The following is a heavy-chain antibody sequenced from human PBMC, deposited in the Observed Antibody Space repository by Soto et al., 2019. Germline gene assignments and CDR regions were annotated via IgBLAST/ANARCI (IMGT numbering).Heavy chain of an antibody. J-gene: IGHJ6*02. V-gene: IGHV4-30-4*01. Sequence: QVQLQESGPGLVKPSQTLSLTCTVSGGSISSGDDSWNWIRQPPGKGLEWIGYIFYSGSTFYNPSLKSRLIISVDTSKHQFSLKLSSVTAADTALYYCARGLINYYNGMDVWGQGTTVTVSS. CDR2: IFYSGST. CDR3: ARGLINYYNGMDV. CDR1: GGSISSGDDS.